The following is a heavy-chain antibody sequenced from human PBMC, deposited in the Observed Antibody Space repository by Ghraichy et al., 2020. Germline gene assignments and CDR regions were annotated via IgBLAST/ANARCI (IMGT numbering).Heavy chain of an antibody. Sequence: GGSLRLSCAASGFTFSDYYMSWIRQAPGKGLEWVSYISSSSSYTNYADSVKGRFTISRDNAKNSLYLQMNSLGAEDTAVYYCARDRWGSSSWFGYYFDYWGQGTLVTVSS. D-gene: IGHD6-13*01. CDR2: ISSSSSYT. CDR1: GFTFSDYY. J-gene: IGHJ4*02. V-gene: IGHV3-11*05. CDR3: ARDRWGSSSWFGYYFDY.